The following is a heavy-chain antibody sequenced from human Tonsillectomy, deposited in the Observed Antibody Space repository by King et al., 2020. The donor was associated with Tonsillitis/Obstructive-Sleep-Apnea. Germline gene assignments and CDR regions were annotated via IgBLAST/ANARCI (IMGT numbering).Heavy chain of an antibody. CDR1: GDSVSSNSVA. Sequence: VQLQQSGPGLVKPSQTLSLTCAISGDSVSSNSVAWNWIRQSPSRGLEWLGRTYYRSKWYNDYAGSMRSRITINPDTSKNQFSLRLNSVTPDDTAVYYCARVEGKEQLVPDYYYGMDVWGQGTSVTVSS. CDR2: TYYRSKWYN. J-gene: IGHJ6*02. D-gene: IGHD6-13*01. CDR3: ARVEGKEQLVPDYYYGMDV. V-gene: IGHV6-1*01.